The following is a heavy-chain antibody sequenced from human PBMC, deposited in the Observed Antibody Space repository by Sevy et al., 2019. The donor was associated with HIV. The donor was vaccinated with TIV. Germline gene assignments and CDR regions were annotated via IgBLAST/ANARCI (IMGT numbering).Heavy chain of an antibody. CDR2: ISRRGTTI. V-gene: IGHV3-48*02. CDR3: ARETPISAYNDF. CDR1: GFPFSNYN. D-gene: IGHD3-16*01. J-gene: IGHJ4*02. Sequence: GESLKISCAASGFPFSNYNMNWVRQTPGRGLEWVSYISRRGTTIYYADSVKGRFTISRDNDQSSLYLQMNAMRDEDTAVYYCARETPISAYNDFWGQGTLVTVSS.